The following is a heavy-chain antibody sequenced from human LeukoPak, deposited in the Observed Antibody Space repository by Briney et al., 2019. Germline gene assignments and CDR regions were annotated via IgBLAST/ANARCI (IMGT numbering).Heavy chain of an antibody. CDR3: AGDSWIQLRFDP. CDR2: IYYSGST. D-gene: IGHD5-18*01. CDR1: GGSISSSSYY. J-gene: IGHJ5*02. V-gene: IGHV4-39*07. Sequence: SETLSLTCTVSGGSISSSSYYWGWIRQPPGKGLEWIGSIYYSGSTYYNPSLKSRVTISVDTSKNQFSLKLSSVTAADTAVYYCAGDSWIQLRFDPWGQGTLVTVSS.